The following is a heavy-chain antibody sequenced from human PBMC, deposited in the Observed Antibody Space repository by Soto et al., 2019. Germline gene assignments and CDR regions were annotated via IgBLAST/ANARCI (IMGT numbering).Heavy chain of an antibody. V-gene: IGHV2-5*02. J-gene: IGHJ5*02. CDR1: GCSLRTNEMG. CDR2: FFWDDDK. CDR3: ARRSVSETNYFDP. Sequence: QITLKESGPTLVKPTQTLTLTCTFSGCSLRTNEMGVGWIRQPQGKALEWLALFFWDDDKHTNPSLSARLTITKDTSKNQVVLTMTNMEPVDTATYYCARRSVSETNYFDPWGQGILVTVSS.